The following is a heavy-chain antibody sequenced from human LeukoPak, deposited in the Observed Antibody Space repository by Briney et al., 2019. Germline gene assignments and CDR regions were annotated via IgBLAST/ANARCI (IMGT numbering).Heavy chain of an antibody. V-gene: IGHV1-46*01. CDR2: INPTGGST. Sequence: ASVKVSCKASGYTFTGYYMHWVRQAPGQGLEWMGWINPTGGSTTYAQKFQGRVTMTRDTSTSTVYMELSSLRPDDTAVYYCARTAARRFDYWGQGTLVTVSS. CDR3: ARTAARRFDY. CDR1: GYTFTGYY. D-gene: IGHD6-6*01. J-gene: IGHJ4*02.